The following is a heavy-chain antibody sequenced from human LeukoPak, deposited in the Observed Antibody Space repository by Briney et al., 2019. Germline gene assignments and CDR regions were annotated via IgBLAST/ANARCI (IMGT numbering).Heavy chain of an antibody. CDR1: GFTFDDYA. D-gene: IGHD2-15*01. J-gene: IGHJ4*02. Sequence: GRSLRLSCAASGFTFDDYAMHWGRQAPGKGREWVSGISWNSGSIGYADSLKGRVTISRDNAKNSLYLQMNSLRAEDMALYYCAKDGDVRYCSGGSCHLGGGYFDYWGQGTLVTVSS. CDR3: AKDGDVRYCSGGSCHLGGGYFDY. CDR2: ISWNSGSI. V-gene: IGHV3-9*03.